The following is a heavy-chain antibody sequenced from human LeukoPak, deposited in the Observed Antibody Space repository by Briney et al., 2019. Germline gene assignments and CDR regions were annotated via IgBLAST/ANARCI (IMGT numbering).Heavy chain of an antibody. CDR1: GYTLTQLS. Sequence: ASVKVSCKVSGYTLTQLSMHWVRQAPGKGLEWRGGFDPEDGETIYAQKFQGRVTMTEDTSTDTANMELSSLRSEDTAVYYCATGAGYYDSRGYYFDYWGQGTVVTVSS. CDR2: FDPEDGET. V-gene: IGHV1-24*01. CDR3: ATGAGYYDSRGYYFDY. D-gene: IGHD3-22*01. J-gene: IGHJ4*02.